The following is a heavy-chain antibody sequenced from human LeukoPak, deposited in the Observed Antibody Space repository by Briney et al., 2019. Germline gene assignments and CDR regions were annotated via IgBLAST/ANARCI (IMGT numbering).Heavy chain of an antibody. CDR2: ISGNGYA. D-gene: IGHD1-26*01. CDR3: AKRGAEVGTTVAPGDY. V-gene: IGHV3-23*01. CDR1: GFTLSSFA. J-gene: IGHJ4*02. Sequence: GGSLRLSCAASGFTLSSFAMNWVRQAPGKGLEWVSAISGNGYAYYSDSVKGRFTISRDNSKNTLYLQMNSLRAEDTAVYYCAKRGAEVGTTVAPGDYWGQGTLLTVSS.